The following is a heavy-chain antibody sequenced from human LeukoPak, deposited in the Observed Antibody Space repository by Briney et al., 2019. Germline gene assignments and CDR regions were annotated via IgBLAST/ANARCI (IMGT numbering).Heavy chain of an antibody. CDR3: STALEK. D-gene: IGHD2-15*01. Sequence: GGSLRLSCAVSGFTFSTHVMTWVRQAPGKGLEWVANINQDGSEKYYVDSVKGRFTIFRDNAENSLYLQMDSLRVEDTAVYYCSTALEKWGQGTLVTVSS. CDR2: INQDGSEK. V-gene: IGHV3-7*01. J-gene: IGHJ4*02. CDR1: GFTFSTHV.